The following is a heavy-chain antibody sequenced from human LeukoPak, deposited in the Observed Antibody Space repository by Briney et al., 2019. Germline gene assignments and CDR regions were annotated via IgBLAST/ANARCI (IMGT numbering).Heavy chain of an antibody. V-gene: IGHV1-3*03. CDR3: AREGVVDAFDY. CDR1: GYTFTSYG. D-gene: IGHD3-22*01. J-gene: IGHJ4*02. CDR2: INAGNGNT. Sequence: ASVKVSCKASGYTFTSYGISWVRQAPGQGLEWMGWINAGNGNTKYSQEFQGRVTITRDTSASTAYMELSSLRSEDMAVYYCAREGVVDAFDYWGQGTLVTVSS.